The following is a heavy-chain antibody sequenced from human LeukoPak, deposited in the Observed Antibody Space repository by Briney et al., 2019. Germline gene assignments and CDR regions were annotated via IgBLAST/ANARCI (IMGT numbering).Heavy chain of an antibody. CDR3: ARVRLHYYDSSGYSGYFDH. CDR2: ISSSGSTI. Sequence: GGSLRLSCAASGFTFSDYYMSWIRQAPGKGLEWVSYISSSGSTIYYADSVKGRFTISRDNAKNSLYLQMNSLRAEDTAVYYCARVRLHYYDSSGYSGYFDHWGQGTLVTVSS. V-gene: IGHV3-11*01. CDR1: GFTFSDYY. D-gene: IGHD3-22*01. J-gene: IGHJ4*02.